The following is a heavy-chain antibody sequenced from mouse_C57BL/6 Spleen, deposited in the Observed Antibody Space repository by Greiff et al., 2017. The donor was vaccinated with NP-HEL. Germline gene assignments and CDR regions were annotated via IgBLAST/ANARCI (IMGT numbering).Heavy chain of an antibody. CDR2: IYPRDGST. V-gene: IGHV1-85*01. J-gene: IGHJ2*01. CDR3: ARSQTAQATYYFDY. CDR1: GYTFTSYD. Sequence: QVQLQQSGPELVKPGASVKLSCTASGYTFTSYDINWVKQRPGQGLEWIGWIYPRDGSTKYNEKFKGKATLTVDTSSSTAYMELHSLTSEDSAVYFCARSQTAQATYYFDYWGQGTTLTVSS. D-gene: IGHD3-2*02.